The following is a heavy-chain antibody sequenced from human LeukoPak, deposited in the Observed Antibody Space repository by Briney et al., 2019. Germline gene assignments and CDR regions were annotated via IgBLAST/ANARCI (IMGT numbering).Heavy chain of an antibody. V-gene: IGHV3-53*01. J-gene: IGHJ4*02. CDR3: ARRAGAYSHPYDY. CDR1: GFTVSSNS. D-gene: IGHD4/OR15-4a*01. Sequence: AGGSLRLSSTVSGFTVSSNSMSWVRQAPGKGLEWVSFIYSDNTHYSDSMKGRFTISRDNSKNTLYLQMNSLRAEDTAVYYCARRAGAYSHPYDYWGQGTLVTVSS. CDR2: IYSDNT.